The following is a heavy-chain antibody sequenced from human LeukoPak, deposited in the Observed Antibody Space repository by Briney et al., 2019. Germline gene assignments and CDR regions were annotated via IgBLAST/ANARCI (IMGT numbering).Heavy chain of an antibody. CDR2: ISGSGGST. Sequence: GGTLRLSCAASGFTFSSYIISWVRQAPGKGLEWVSVISGSGGSTYYADSVKGRFTISRDNSKNTLYLQMNSLRAEDTAVYYCAKSIRYSSSEIYWGQGTLVTVSS. CDR3: AKSIRYSSSEIY. V-gene: IGHV3-23*01. J-gene: IGHJ4*02. D-gene: IGHD6-13*01. CDR1: GFTFSSYI.